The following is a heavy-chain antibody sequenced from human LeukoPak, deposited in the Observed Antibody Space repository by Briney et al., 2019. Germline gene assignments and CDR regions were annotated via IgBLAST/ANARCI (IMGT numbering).Heavy chain of an antibody. CDR1: GFTFSSYW. CDR3: ARDLRDFWSGYYLDY. Sequence: PGGSLRLSCAASGFTFSSYWMSWVRQAPGKGLEWVANIKQDGSEKYYVDSVKGRFTISRDNAKSSLYLQMNSLRAEDTAVYYCARDLRDFWSGYYLDYWGQGTLVTVSS. CDR2: IKQDGSEK. V-gene: IGHV3-7*01. D-gene: IGHD3-3*01. J-gene: IGHJ4*02.